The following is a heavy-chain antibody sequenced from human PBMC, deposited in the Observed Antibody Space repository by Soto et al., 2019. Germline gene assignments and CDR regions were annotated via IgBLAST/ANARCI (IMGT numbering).Heavy chain of an antibody. CDR1: GGSISSYY. CDR2: IYYSGST. D-gene: IGHD3-16*02. J-gene: IGHJ4*02. Sequence: SETLSLTCTVSGGSISSYYWSWIRQPPGKGLEWIGYIYYSGSTNYNPSLKSRVTTSVDTSKNQFSLKLSSVTAADTAVYYCARSRGYDYIWGSYRPYYFDYWGQGTLVTVSS. V-gene: IGHV4-59*08. CDR3: ARSRGYDYIWGSYRPYYFDY.